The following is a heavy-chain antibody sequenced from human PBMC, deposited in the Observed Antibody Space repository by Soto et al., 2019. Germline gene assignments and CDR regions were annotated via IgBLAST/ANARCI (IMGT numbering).Heavy chain of an antibody. Sequence: EVQLVETGGGLIQPGGSLRLTCDASGFTVATNYMSWVRQAPGKGLEWVSLINSAGTPYYAYSVNGRFTVSRDTSKNTLYLQMSSLRVDDTAVYFCAREKSTMIRGVRYGMDVCGQGTTVTVSS. J-gene: IGHJ6*02. CDR2: INSAGTP. CDR3: AREKSTMIRGVRYGMDV. D-gene: IGHD3-10*01. V-gene: IGHV3-53*02. CDR1: GFTVATNY.